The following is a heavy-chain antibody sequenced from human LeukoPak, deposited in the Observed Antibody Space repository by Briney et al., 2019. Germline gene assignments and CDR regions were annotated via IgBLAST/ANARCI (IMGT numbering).Heavy chain of an antibody. CDR2: ISGSGGTT. CDR1: GLTFSSCT. V-gene: IGHV3-23*01. Sequence: GGSLRLSCAASGLTFSSCTMSWVRQAPGKGLEWVSAISGSGGTTYHADSVKGRVTISRDISKNTLYLQMISLRAEDTAVYYCAKGLTAWYAFDIWGQGTMVTVSS. J-gene: IGHJ3*02. D-gene: IGHD2-21*02. CDR3: AKGLTAWYAFDI.